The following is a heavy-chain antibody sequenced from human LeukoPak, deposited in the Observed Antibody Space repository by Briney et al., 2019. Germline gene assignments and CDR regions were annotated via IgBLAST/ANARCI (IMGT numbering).Heavy chain of an antibody. CDR2: ISSSGSTI. J-gene: IGHJ6*02. V-gene: IGHV3-11*01. CDR3: ARSVTYTYYYGMDV. D-gene: IGHD3-16*01. CDR1: GFTFSDYY. Sequence: GGSLRLTCAASGFTFSDYYMSWIRQAPGKGLEWVSYISSSGSTIYYADSVKGRFTISRDNAKNSLYLQMNGLRAEDTAVYYCARSVTYTYYYGMDVWGQGTTVTVSS.